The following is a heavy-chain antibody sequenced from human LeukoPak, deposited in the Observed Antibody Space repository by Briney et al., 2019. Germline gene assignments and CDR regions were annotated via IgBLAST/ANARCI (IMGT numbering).Heavy chain of an antibody. CDR3: ARTHSNSFHFDY. CDR2: IYQSGTT. D-gene: IGHD2/OR15-2a*01. CDR1: GYSISSGYY. V-gene: IGHV4-38-2*01. J-gene: IGHJ4*02. Sequence: NPSETLSLTCAVSGYSISSGYYWGWIRQPPGKGLEWIASIYQSGTTYYNSSLKSRVTLSVDTSKNQFSLKLSSVTAADTALYFCARTHSNSFHFDYWAREVWSPPP.